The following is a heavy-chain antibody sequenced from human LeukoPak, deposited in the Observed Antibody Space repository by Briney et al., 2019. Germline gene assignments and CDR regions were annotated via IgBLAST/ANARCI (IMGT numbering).Heavy chain of an antibody. Sequence: GGSLRLSCAASGFTFSNYAMTWLRQAPGKGLECVSGINGGGDNAYYTNSVKGRFTISRDNSKNTLYLQMNSLRAEDTAVYCRAKTNGYFDSWGQGTLVTVSS. D-gene: IGHD1-1*01. J-gene: IGHJ4*02. CDR2: INGGGDNA. CDR1: GFTFSNYA. CDR3: AKTNGYFDS. V-gene: IGHV3-23*01.